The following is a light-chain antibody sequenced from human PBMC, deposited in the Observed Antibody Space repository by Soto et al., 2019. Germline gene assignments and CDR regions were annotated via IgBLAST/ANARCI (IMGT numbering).Light chain of an antibody. Sequence: QSVLTQHASVSGSPGQSITISCTGTHSDVGRYNLVSWYQQHPGKAPKVIIYEVSERPSGVSDRFSGSKSGNTASLMISGLQAEDEADYYCCSYAGSTTQTYVFGSGTKLTVL. CDR3: CSYAGSTTQTYV. V-gene: IGLV2-23*02. CDR1: HSDVGRYNL. J-gene: IGLJ1*01. CDR2: EVS.